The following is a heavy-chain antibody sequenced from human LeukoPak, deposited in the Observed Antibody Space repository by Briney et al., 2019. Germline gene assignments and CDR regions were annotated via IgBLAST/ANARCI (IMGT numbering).Heavy chain of an antibody. V-gene: IGHV1-18*01. D-gene: IGHD3-10*01. J-gene: IGHJ6*02. CDR1: GYTFTSYG. Sequence: ASVKVSCKASGYTFTSYGISWVRQAPGQGLEWMGWISAYSGNTNYAQKLQGRVTMTTDTSTSTAYMELRSLRSDDTAVYYCARDGEAMVRGVISEHYYYYGMDVWGQGTTVTVSS. CDR2: ISAYSGNT. CDR3: ARDGEAMVRGVISEHYYYYGMDV.